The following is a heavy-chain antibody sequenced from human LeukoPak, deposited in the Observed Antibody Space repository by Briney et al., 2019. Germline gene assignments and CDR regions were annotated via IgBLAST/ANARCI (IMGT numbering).Heavy chain of an antibody. V-gene: IGHV3-15*01. J-gene: IGHJ4*02. D-gene: IGHD4-17*01. Sequence: PGGSLRLSCTASGFPFSNAWMNWVRQAPGKGLEWVGRIKSKIDDGTTDYAAPVKGRFTISRDDSKNTLYLQMNSLKTEGTAVYYCTTDRDYGDYEWDYWGQGTLVTVSS. CDR3: TTDRDYGDYEWDY. CDR1: GFPFSNAW. CDR2: IKSKIDDGTT.